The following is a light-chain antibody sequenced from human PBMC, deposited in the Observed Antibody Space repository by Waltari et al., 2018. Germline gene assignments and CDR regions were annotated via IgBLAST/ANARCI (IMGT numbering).Light chain of an antibody. CDR1: QSVRRT. J-gene: IGKJ1*01. Sequence: EIVLTQSPGTLSLSPGETATLSCRASQSVRRTLAWYQHKPGQPPRLLIYAASTRATGIPDRFSGGGSGTDFRLTISRLGPEDFAVYYCQHYVRLPVTFGQGTTV. CDR2: AAS. V-gene: IGKV3-20*01. CDR3: QHYVRLPVT.